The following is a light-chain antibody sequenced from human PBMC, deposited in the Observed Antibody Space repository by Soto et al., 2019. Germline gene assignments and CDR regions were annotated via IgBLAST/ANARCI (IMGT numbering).Light chain of an antibody. V-gene: IGLV1-40*01. Sequence: QSVLTQPPSVSGAPGQRVTIPCTGSTSNTGAGYDVHWYQHLPGTAPKLLIYGNSNRPSGVPDRFSGSKSGTSASLAITGLQAEDEADYYCQSYDSSLRGVLFGGGTKLTVL. CDR1: TSNTGAGYD. CDR3: QSYDSSLRGVL. CDR2: GNS. J-gene: IGLJ2*01.